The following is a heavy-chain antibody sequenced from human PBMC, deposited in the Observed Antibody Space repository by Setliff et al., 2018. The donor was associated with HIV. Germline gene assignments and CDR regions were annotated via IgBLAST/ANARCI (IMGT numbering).Heavy chain of an antibody. J-gene: IGHJ5*01. CDR1: GGSFPAYY. V-gene: IGHV4-34*01. CDR3: VRQHGDYAFGS. CDR2: INYSGDT. D-gene: IGHD4-17*01. Sequence: SETLSLTCAVYGGSFPAYYWNWVRQPPGKGLEWIGEINYSGDTTYNPSLKSRVNTFIDTSKKQFSLKVASVTAADTAVYYCVRQHGDYAFGSWGQGTLVTVSS.